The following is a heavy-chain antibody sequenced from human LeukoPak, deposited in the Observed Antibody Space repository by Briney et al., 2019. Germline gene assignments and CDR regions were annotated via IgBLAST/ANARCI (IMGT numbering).Heavy chain of an antibody. V-gene: IGHV3-48*02. D-gene: IGHD1-14*01. J-gene: IGHJ4*02. Sequence: SGGSLRLSCAASGFTFSSYSMNWVRQAPGKGLEWVSYISSSSTIYYADSMKGRFTISRDNAKNSLYLQVNRLRDEDTAVYYCARAEGPNCFDYWGQGTLVTVSS. CDR3: ARAEGPNCFDY. CDR2: ISSSSTI. CDR1: GFTFSSYS.